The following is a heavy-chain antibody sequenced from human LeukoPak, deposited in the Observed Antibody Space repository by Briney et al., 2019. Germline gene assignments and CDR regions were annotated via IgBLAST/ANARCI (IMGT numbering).Heavy chain of an antibody. D-gene: IGHD2-2*01. Sequence: SETLSLTCTVSRGAISTYYWSWIRQPPGKGLEWIGYMYYSGSTTYNPSLKSRVTMSVDTAKNQFSLKLRSVTAADTAVYYCARGDFCSSTNCYLRPMDVWGKGTTVTVSS. CDR2: MYYSGST. J-gene: IGHJ6*03. CDR1: RGAISTYY. V-gene: IGHV4-59*01. CDR3: ARGDFCSSTNCYLRPMDV.